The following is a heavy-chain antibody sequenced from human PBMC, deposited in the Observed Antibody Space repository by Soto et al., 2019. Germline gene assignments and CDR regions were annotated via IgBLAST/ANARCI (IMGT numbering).Heavy chain of an antibody. Sequence: ASVKVSCKASGYTFTSYDINWVRQATGQGLEWMGWMNPNSGNTGYAQKFQGRVTMTRNTSISPAYMELSSLRSEDTAVYYCARVPSYYYDSSGAVPFQHWGQGTLVTVPS. J-gene: IGHJ1*01. D-gene: IGHD3-22*01. CDR2: MNPNSGNT. CDR3: ARVPSYYYDSSGAVPFQH. CDR1: GYTFTSYD. V-gene: IGHV1-8*01.